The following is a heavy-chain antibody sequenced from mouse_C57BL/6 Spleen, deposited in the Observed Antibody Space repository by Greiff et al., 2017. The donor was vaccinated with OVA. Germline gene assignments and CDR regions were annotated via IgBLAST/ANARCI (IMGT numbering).Heavy chain of an antibody. D-gene: IGHD1-1*01. CDR1: GYTFTSYW. J-gene: IGHJ2*01. V-gene: IGHV1-55*01. Sequence: QVHVKQPGAELVKPGASVKMSCKASGYTFTSYWITWVKQRPGQGLEWIGDIYPGSGSTNYNEKFKSKATLTVDTSSSTAYMQLSSLTSEDSAVYYCARFIHITTVVAVDYWGQGTTLTVSS. CDR3: ARFIHITTVVAVDY. CDR2: IYPGSGST.